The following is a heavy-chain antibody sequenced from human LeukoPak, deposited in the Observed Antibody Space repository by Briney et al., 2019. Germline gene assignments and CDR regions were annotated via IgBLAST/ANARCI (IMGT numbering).Heavy chain of an antibody. J-gene: IGHJ6*02. D-gene: IGHD3-10*01. V-gene: IGHV3-23*01. CDR3: TKGDYYGSGSTFKNGMDV. CDR2: VTASAGNT. CDR1: GFTFSSYA. Sequence: GGSLRLSCAASGFTFSSYAMSWVRQAPGKGLEWVSAVTASAGNTYYADSVKGRFTISRDNSKNTLYLQVNSLRAEDTAVYYCTKGDYYGSGSTFKNGMDVWGQGTTVTVSS.